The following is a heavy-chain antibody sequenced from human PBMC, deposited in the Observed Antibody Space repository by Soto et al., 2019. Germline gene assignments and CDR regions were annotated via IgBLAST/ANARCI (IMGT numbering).Heavy chain of an antibody. CDR2: ISSSGTTI. J-gene: IGHJ6*02. CDR1: GFSFSAYR. V-gene: IGHV3-48*02. Sequence: GGSLRLSCAASGFSFSAYRMHWVRQAPSKRLECVSYISSSGTTIYYAGSVKGRFTISRDNSQNSLYLQMNSLRDEDTAVYYCVRDWTYGSRGPCYYGMDDWGRGTTVTVSS. CDR3: VRDWTYGSRGPCYYGMDD. D-gene: IGHD2-15*01.